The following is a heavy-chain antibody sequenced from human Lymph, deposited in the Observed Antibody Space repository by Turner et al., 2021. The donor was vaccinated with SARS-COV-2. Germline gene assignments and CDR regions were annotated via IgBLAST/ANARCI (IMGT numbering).Heavy chain of an antibody. CDR2: ISGSGGTT. Sequence: EVQLLESGGGLVQPGGSLRLSCAVSGFTFSSYAMSWVRQAPGKGLEWVSCISGSGGTTHYADSVEGRFTISRDNSKNTLYLQMNSLRAEDTAVYYCAKDRFTLSSGWEDYWGQGTLVTVSS. D-gene: IGHD6-19*01. J-gene: IGHJ4*02. CDR1: GFTFSSYA. CDR3: AKDRFTLSSGWEDY. V-gene: IGHV3-23*01.